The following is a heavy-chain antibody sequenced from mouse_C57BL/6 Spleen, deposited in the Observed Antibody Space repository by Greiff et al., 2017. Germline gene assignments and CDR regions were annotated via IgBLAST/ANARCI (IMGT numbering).Heavy chain of an antibody. CDR1: GYTFTSYW. CDR3: ARFRGTGTGLWYFDV. CDR2: IDPNSGGT. D-gene: IGHD4-1*01. Sequence: QVQLQQPGAELVKPGASVKLSCKASGYTFTSYWMHWVKQRPGRGLEWIGRIDPNSGGTKYNEKFKSKATLTVDKPSSTAYMQLSSLTSEDSAVYYCARFRGTGTGLWYFDVWGTGTTVTVSS. V-gene: IGHV1-72*01. J-gene: IGHJ1*03.